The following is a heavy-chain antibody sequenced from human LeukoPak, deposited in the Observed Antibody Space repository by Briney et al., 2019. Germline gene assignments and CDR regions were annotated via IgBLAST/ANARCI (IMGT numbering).Heavy chain of an antibody. CDR3: ARSPGGAYFDY. CDR2: IYNSGST. D-gene: IGHD3-16*01. CDR1: GGSISSSSYY. J-gene: IGHJ4*02. V-gene: IGHV4-39*01. Sequence: PSETLSLTCTVSGGSISSSSYYWGWIRQPPGKGMEWIGNIYNSGSTYYNPSLKSRVTISADRSKNQFSLKLSSVTAADTAVYYCARSPGGAYFDYWGQGTLVTVPS.